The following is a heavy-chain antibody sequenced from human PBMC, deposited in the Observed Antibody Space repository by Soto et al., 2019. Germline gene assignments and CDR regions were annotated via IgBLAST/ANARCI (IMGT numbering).Heavy chain of an antibody. CDR1: GGSISSGDDF. J-gene: IGHJ6*02. D-gene: IGHD1-20*01. CDR2: IYYSGST. V-gene: IGHV4-30-4*01. Sequence: QVQLQESGPGLVKPSQTLSLTYTVSGGSISSGDDFWTWIRQPPGKGLEWIGYIYYSGSTYYNPSLKSRLTMSVDTSKNQFSLKLSSVTAADTAVYYCARDRAKWKDYYYYGMDVWGQGTTVTVSS. CDR3: ARDRAKWKDYYYYGMDV.